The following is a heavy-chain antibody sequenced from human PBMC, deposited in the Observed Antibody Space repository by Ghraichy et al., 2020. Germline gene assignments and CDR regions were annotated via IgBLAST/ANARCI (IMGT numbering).Heavy chain of an antibody. CDR1: GYILTDYY. CDR2: INPNSGGA. V-gene: IGHV1-2*02. J-gene: IGHJ6*03. CDR3: ARGGREIYYYYFMDV. Sequence: ASVKVSCKASGYILTDYYIHWVRQAPGQGLEWMGWINPNSGGANYEQNFQDRVTMTRDTSISTAYMELSRLRFDDTAVYYCARGGREIYYYYFMDVWGKGTTVTVSS.